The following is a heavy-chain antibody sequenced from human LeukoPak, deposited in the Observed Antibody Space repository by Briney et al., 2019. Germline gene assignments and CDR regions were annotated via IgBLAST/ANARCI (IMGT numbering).Heavy chain of an antibody. J-gene: IGHJ3*02. CDR3: ASQITIFGVVRGAFDI. V-gene: IGHV3-33*01. CDR2: IRYDGSNK. D-gene: IGHD3-3*01. CDR1: GFTFSSYG. Sequence: PGGSLRLSCAASGFTFSSYGMHWVRQAPGKGLEWVSVIRYDGSNKYYPDSVKGRFTISRDNSKTTLYLQMNSLRAEDTAVYYCASQITIFGVVRGAFDIWGQGTMVTVSS.